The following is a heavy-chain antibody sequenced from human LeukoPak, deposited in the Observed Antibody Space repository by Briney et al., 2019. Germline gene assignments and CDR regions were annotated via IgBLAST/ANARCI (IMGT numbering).Heavy chain of an antibody. D-gene: IGHD3-9*01. CDR3: ARGGYDILTGYRDDAFDI. CDR1: GGSINSYY. J-gene: IGHJ3*02. CDR2: IYYSGST. Sequence: SETLSLTCTVSGGSINSYYWNWIRQPPGKGLEWIGYIYYSGSTNYNPSLKSRVTISVDTSKNQFSLKLSSVTAADTAVYYCARGGYDILTGYRDDAFDIWGQGTMVTVSS. V-gene: IGHV4-59*01.